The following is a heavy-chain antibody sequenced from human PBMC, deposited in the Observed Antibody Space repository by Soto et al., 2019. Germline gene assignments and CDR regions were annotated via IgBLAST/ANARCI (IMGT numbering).Heavy chain of an antibody. V-gene: IGHV3-23*01. J-gene: IGHJ4*02. D-gene: IGHD1-26*01. Sequence: EVQLLESGGGLVQPGGSLRLSCAASGFTFSSYAMSWVRQAPGKGVEWVSAISGSGGSTYYADSVKGRFTISRDNSKNTLYLQMNSLRAEDTAVYYCAKAPTRVGATGGDYWGQGTLVTVSS. CDR3: AKAPTRVGATGGDY. CDR1: GFTFSSYA. CDR2: ISGSGGST.